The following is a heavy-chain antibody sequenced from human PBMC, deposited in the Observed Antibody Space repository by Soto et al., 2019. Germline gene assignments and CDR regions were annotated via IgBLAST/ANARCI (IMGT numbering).Heavy chain of an antibody. D-gene: IGHD3-3*02. CDR1: GFTVSYTY. V-gene: IGHV3-53*01. CDR2: LYGGGTT. Sequence: GGSLRLSCAASGFTVSYTYMSWVRQAPGKGLEWVSVLYGGGTTYIAGSVKGRITISRDNSKNKMYLQLDSLRAEETAVYYCARHPPTISSPTALDYWGQGALVTVSS. J-gene: IGHJ4*02. CDR3: ARHPPTISSPTALDY.